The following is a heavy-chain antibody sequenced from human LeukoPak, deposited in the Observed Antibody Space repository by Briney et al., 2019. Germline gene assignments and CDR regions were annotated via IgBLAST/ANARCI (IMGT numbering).Heavy chain of an antibody. Sequence: PSETLSLTCTVSGGSISSYYWSWIRQPPGKGLERIGHIYYSGSTNYNPSLKSRVTISVDTSKNQFSLKLSSVTAADTAVYYCARDRSLGSPTVFDIWGQGTMVTVSS. CDR1: GGSISSYY. CDR2: IYYSGST. J-gene: IGHJ3*02. CDR3: ARDRSLGSPTVFDI. D-gene: IGHD1-26*01. V-gene: IGHV4-59*01.